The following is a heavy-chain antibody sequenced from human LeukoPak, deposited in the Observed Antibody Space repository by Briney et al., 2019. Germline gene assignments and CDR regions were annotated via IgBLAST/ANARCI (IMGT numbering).Heavy chain of an antibody. J-gene: IGHJ2*01. CDR1: GGSTSSYY. D-gene: IGHD3-10*01. V-gene: IGHV4-59*01. CDR2: IYYSGST. CDR3: ARVWYYGSGSSYWYFDL. Sequence: SETLSLTCTVSGGSTSSYYWSWIRQPPGKGLEWIGYIYYSGSTNYNPSLKSRVTISVDTSKNQFSLKLSSVTAADTAVYYCARVWYYGSGSSYWYFDLWGRGTLVTVSS.